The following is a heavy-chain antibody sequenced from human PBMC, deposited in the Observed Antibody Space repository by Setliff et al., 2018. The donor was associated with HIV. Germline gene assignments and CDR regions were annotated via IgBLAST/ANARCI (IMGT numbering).Heavy chain of an antibody. J-gene: IGHJ6*04. CDR2: MNPNSCVS. Sequence: ASVKVSCKASATFTNVDIHWLRRATGQGLEWMGWMNPNSCVSGYGQKFQGRVTMTRDTSISTAYMELSSLTSEDTAVYYCARGKGVGGVIITGGLDVWGKGTTVTVSS. V-gene: IGHV1-8*01. D-gene: IGHD3-10*01. CDR1: ATFTNVD. CDR3: ARGKGVGGVIITGGLDV.